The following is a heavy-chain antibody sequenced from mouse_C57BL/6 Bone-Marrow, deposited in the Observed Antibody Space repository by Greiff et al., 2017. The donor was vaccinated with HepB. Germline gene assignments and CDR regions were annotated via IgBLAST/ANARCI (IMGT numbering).Heavy chain of an antibody. CDR3: GGYGSRFAY. D-gene: IGHD1-1*01. Sequence: QVQLKESGAELARPGASVKLSCKASGYTFTSYGISWVKQRTGQGLEWIGEIYPRSGNTYYNEKFKGKATLTADKSSSTAYMELRSLTSEDSAVYFCGGYGSRFAYWGQGTLVTVSA. CDR1: GYTFTSYG. CDR2: IYPRSGNT. J-gene: IGHJ3*01. V-gene: IGHV1-81*01.